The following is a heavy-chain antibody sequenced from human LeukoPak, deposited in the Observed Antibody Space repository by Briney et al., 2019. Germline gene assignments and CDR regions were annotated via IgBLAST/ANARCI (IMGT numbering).Heavy chain of an antibody. CDR1: GGSFSGFY. J-gene: IGHJ4*02. Sequence: SETLSLTCAVYGGSFSGFYWSWIRQPPGKGLEWNGEINHSGSTNYNPSLKSRVTISVDTSKNQFSLKLSSVTAADTAVYYCARGSLGEMATISPVLFDYWGQGTLVTVSS. CDR2: INHSGST. CDR3: ARGSLGEMATISPVLFDY. D-gene: IGHD5-24*01. V-gene: IGHV4-34*01.